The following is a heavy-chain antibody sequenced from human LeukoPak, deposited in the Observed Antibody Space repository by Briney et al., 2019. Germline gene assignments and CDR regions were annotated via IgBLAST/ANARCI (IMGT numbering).Heavy chain of an antibody. CDR2: IRYDGSNK. Sequence: GGSLRLSCAASGFTFSSYGMHWVRQAPGKGLEWVAFIRYDGSNKYYADSVKGRFTISRDNSKNTLYLQMNSLRAEDKAVYYCARAYSSSTSCSCFDYWGQGTLVTVSS. CDR1: GFTFSSYG. V-gene: IGHV3-30*02. CDR3: ARAYSSSTSCSCFDY. D-gene: IGHD2-2*01. J-gene: IGHJ4*02.